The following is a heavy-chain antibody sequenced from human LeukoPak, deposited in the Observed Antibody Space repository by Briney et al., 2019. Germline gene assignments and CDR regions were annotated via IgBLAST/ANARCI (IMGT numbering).Heavy chain of an antibody. J-gene: IGHJ4*02. CDR2: ISAYNGNT. D-gene: IGHD3-10*01. V-gene: IGHV1-18*01. CDR3: ARVWARFGELLYGVLDY. Sequence: ASVKVSCEASGYTFTSYGISWVRQAPGQGLEWMGWISAYNGNTNYAQKLQGRVTMTTDTSTSTAYMELRSLRSDDTAVYYCARVWARFGELLYGVLDYWGQGTLVTVSS. CDR1: GYTFTSYG.